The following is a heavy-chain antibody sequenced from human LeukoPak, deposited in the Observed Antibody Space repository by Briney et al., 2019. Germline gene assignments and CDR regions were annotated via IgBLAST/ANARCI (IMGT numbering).Heavy chain of an antibody. D-gene: IGHD3-22*01. V-gene: IGHV4-34*01. CDR3: ARALGGYYQTLGY. J-gene: IGHJ4*02. CDR2: IYHSGST. Sequence: NPSETLSLTCAVYGGSFSGYYWSWIRQPPGKGLEWIGEIYHSGSTNYNPSLKSRVTISVDKSKNQFSLKLSSVTAADTAVYYCARALGGYYQTLGYWGQGTLVTVSS. CDR1: GGSFSGYY.